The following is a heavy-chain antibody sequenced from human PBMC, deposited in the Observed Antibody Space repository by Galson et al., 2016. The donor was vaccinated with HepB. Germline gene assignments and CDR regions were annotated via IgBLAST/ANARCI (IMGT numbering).Heavy chain of an antibody. Sequence: SLRLSCAASGFRFSSVWMRWVRQAPGKGLVWVSGLSFDGSTRSYADSVKSRFTISRDNAKNTLYLEMTSLSAEDTAVYYCARGSWAPFESWGQGTLVTVSS. D-gene: IGHD3-10*01. CDR2: LSFDGSTR. CDR1: GFRFSSVW. V-gene: IGHV3-74*01. CDR3: ARGSWAPFES. J-gene: IGHJ5*01.